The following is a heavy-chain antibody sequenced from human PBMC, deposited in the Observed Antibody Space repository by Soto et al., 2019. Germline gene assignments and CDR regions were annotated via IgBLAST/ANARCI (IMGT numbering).Heavy chain of an antibody. J-gene: IGHJ5*02. CDR3: ARGAEQHLVYNWFDP. V-gene: IGHV4-61*01. D-gene: IGHD6-13*01. CDR2: IYYSGST. CDR1: GGSVSSGSYY. Sequence: PSETLSLTCTVSGGSVSSGSYYWGWIRQPPGKGLEWIGYIYYSGSTKYNPSLKSRVTISVDTSKNQFSLKLSSVTAADTAVYFCARGAEQHLVYNWFDPWGQGTLVTVSS.